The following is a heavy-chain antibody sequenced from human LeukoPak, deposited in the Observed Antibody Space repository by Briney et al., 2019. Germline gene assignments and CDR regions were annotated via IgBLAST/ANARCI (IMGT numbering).Heavy chain of an antibody. Sequence: GGSLRLSCAASGFTFSSSWMSWVRRAPGKGLEWVSYISSSGSTIYYADSVKGRFTISRDNAKNSLYLQMNSLRAEDTAVYYCARGRAVAGTLIDYWGQGTLVTVSS. D-gene: IGHD6-19*01. CDR1: GFTFSSSW. V-gene: IGHV3-48*04. CDR2: ISSSGSTI. J-gene: IGHJ4*02. CDR3: ARGRAVAGTLIDY.